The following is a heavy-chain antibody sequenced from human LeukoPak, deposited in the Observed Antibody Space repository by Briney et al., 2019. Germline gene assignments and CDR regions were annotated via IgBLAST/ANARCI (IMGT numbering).Heavy chain of an antibody. J-gene: IGHJ4*02. D-gene: IGHD1-1*01. CDR2: IVGSSSNM. V-gene: IGHV3-48*04. CDR1: GFSFSTYS. CDR3: ATDTPETAAFDY. Sequence: PGGSVRLSWTASGFSFSTYSMNWVRQAPGKGLEWVSYIVGSSSNMYYADSVKGRFPISRDNEKNSVYLQMRSLRAEDTPVYHCATDTPETAAFDYWGQPTLVTVPS.